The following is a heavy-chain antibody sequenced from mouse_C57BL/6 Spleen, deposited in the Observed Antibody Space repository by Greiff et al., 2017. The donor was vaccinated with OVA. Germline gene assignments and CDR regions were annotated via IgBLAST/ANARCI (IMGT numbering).Heavy chain of an antibody. V-gene: IGHV5-17*01. CDR1: GFTFSDYG. CDR2: ISSGSSNI. J-gene: IGHJ4*01. D-gene: IGHD2-5*01. Sequence: EVQLVESGGGLVKPGGSLKLSCAASGFTFSDYGMHWVRQAPEKGLEWVAYISSGSSNIYYAETVKGKVTIARDNAKTTLFLQMTSLKSEDTAMYYCARPYSNYKCYYAMDYWGQGTTVTVSS. CDR3: ARPYSNYKCYYAMDY.